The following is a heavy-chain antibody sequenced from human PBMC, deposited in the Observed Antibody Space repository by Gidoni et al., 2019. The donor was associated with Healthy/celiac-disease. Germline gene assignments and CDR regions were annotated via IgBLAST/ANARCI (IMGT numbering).Heavy chain of an antibody. V-gene: IGHV3-23*01. D-gene: IGHD6-19*01. CDR3: AKLLNWGIAVAGTGMVDY. Sequence: ELQLLESGGGLVQPGGPLSLSCAASGFTFSIYAMSWVRQAPGKGLELVSAISGSGGSTYYADSVKGRFTSSRDNSKNTLYLQMNSLRAEDTAVYYCAKLLNWGIAVAGTGMVDYWGQGTLVTVSS. CDR1: GFTFSIYA. CDR2: ISGSGGST. J-gene: IGHJ4*02.